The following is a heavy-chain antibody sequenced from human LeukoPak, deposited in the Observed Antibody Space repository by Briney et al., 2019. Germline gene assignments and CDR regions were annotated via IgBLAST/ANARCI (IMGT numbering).Heavy chain of an antibody. CDR2: INPNSGST. D-gene: IGHD6-13*01. J-gene: IGHJ6*03. CDR1: GYTFTVYY. V-gene: IGHV1-2*02. Sequence: ASVTLSCKASGYTFTVYYMHWGRQAPGPGLEWLGWINPNSGSTNYAQKFQGRVTMTRDTSISTAYMELSRLRSDGTAVYYCARDRGRAAAVNYYYYIDVWGKGTTVTVSS. CDR3: ARDRGRAAAVNYYYYIDV.